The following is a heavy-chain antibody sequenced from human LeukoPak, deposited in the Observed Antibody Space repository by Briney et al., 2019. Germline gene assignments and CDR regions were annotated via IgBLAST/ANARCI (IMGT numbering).Heavy chain of an antibody. CDR3: ARDDILTGFSPYYHYGMDV. D-gene: IGHD3-9*01. Sequence: GGSLRLSCEGSGFTFSNYKMNWVRQAPGRGLEWVSSITSSGFDAYYADSVKGRFTISRNNANNSLFLQMDSLRAEDTAVYYCARDDILTGFSPYYHYGMDVWGHGTTVTVSS. J-gene: IGHJ6*02. CDR1: GFTFSNYK. CDR2: ITSSGFDA. V-gene: IGHV3-21*06.